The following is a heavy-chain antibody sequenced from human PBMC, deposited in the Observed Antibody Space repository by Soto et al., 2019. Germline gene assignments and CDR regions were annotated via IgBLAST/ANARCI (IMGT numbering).Heavy chain of an antibody. CDR1: GGSINSGAYY. Sequence: PSETLSLTCTVSGGSINSGAYYWSWVRQHPGKGLEWIGYIYYSGSTYFSPSLKSRLTISIDTSKNQFSLKLSSVTAADTAMYYCARARLRAVYAFDFWGQGTMVT. V-gene: IGHV4-31*03. J-gene: IGHJ3*01. D-gene: IGHD5-12*01. CDR2: IYYSGST. CDR3: ARARLRAVYAFDF.